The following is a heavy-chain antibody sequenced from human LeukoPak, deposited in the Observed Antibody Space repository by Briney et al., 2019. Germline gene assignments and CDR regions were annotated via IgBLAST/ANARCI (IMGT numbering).Heavy chain of an antibody. J-gene: IGHJ3*02. CDR3: AKDVGGPLAVAFDI. CDR1: GFTFRDYA. V-gene: IGHV3-9*03. CDR2: ISWDSSSV. Sequence: GRSLRLSCAASGFTFRDYAMYWVRQAPGKGLEWVSGISWDSSSVAYADSVKGRFTISRDNAKNSLYLQMNSLRAEDMALYYCAKDVGGPLAVAFDIWGQGTMVTVSS. D-gene: IGHD2-15*01.